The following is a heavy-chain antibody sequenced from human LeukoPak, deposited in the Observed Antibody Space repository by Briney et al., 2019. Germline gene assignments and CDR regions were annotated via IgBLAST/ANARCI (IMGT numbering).Heavy chain of an antibody. V-gene: IGHV4-59*01. CDR2: IYYSGST. CDR1: GGSISSYY. Sequence: SSETLSLTCTVSGGSISSYYWSWIRQPPGKGLVWIGYIYYSGSTNYNPSLKSRVTISVDTSKNQFSLKLSSVTAADTAVYYCARDNWNYGSSMDVWGQGTTVTVSS. D-gene: IGHD1-7*01. CDR3: ARDNWNYGSSMDV. J-gene: IGHJ6*02.